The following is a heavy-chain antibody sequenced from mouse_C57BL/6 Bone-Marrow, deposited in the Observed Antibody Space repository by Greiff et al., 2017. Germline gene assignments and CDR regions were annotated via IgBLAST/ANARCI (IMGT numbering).Heavy chain of an antibody. CDR3: VRPYYYGSSGYWYFDV. CDR1: GFSFNTYA. CDR2: IRSKSNNYAT. Sequence: EVMLVESGGGLVQPKGSLKLSCAASGFSFNTYAMNWVRQAPGKGLEWVARIRSKSNNYATYYADSVKDRFTISRDDSESMLYLQMNNLKTEDTAMYYCVRPYYYGSSGYWYFDVWGTGTTVTVSS. J-gene: IGHJ1*03. D-gene: IGHD1-1*01. V-gene: IGHV10-1*01.